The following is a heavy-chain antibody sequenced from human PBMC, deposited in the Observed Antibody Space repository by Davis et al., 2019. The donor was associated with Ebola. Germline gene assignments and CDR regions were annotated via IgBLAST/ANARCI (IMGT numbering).Heavy chain of an antibody. Sequence: PSETLSLTCAVYGGSFSGYYWSWIRQPPGKGLEWIGEINHSGSTNYNPSLKSRVTISVDTSKNQFSLKLSSVTAADTAIYYCARMRRDSSSWYWPPDYWGQGTLVTVSS. CDR1: GGSFSGYY. CDR3: ARMRRDSSSWYWPPDY. J-gene: IGHJ4*02. D-gene: IGHD6-13*01. CDR2: INHSGST. V-gene: IGHV4-34*01.